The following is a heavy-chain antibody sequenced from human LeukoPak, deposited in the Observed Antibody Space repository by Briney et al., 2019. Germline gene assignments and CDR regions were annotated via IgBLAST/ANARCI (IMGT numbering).Heavy chain of an antibody. J-gene: IGHJ3*02. D-gene: IGHD2-15*01. CDR3: ARGRRRSYAFDI. CDR1: GGSFSGYY. V-gene: IGHV4-34*01. Sequence: PSETLSLTCAVYGGSFSGYYWSWIRQPPGKGLEWIGEINHSGSTDYNPSLKSRVTISVDTSKNQFSLKLSSVTAADTAVYYCARGRRRSYAFDIWGQGTMVTVSS. CDR2: INHSGST.